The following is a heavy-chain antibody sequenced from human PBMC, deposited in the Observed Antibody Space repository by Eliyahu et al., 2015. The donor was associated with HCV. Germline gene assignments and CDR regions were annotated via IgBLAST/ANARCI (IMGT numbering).Heavy chain of an antibody. V-gene: IGHV3-23*01. D-gene: IGHD2-15*01. Sequence: EVQLLESGGGLVQPGGSLRLSCAASGFTFSSYAMSWVRQAPGKGLEWVSVISGSGNTIHYADSGKGRVTPSRDNSKNTLYLQMNSLRVEDTAVYYCAKGSIRNVVRYGGLDVWSQGTTVTVSS. J-gene: IGHJ6*02. CDR3: AKGSIRNVVRYGGLDV. CDR1: GFTFSSYA. CDR2: ISGSGNTI.